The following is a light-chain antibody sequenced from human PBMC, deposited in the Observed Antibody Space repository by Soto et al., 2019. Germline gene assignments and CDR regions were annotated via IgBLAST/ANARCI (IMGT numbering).Light chain of an antibody. Sequence: EIVLTQSPATLSLSPGERATLSCRASQSVSSYLAWYQQKPGKPPRLLIYAASNRATGIPARFSGSGSGTDFTLTISSLEPEDFAVYYCQQRSHWPPLTFGGGTKVEIK. V-gene: IGKV3-11*01. J-gene: IGKJ4*01. CDR1: QSVSSY. CDR2: AAS. CDR3: QQRSHWPPLT.